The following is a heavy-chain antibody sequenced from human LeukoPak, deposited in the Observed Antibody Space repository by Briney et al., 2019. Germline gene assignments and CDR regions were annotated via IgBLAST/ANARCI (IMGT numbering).Heavy chain of an antibody. J-gene: IGHJ4*02. Sequence: GGSLRLSCAASGFTFSSYWMSCVRQAPGKGLEWVANIKQDGSEKYYVDSVTGRFTISRDNAKNSLYLQMNSLRAEDTAVYYCASRAPYDSSGYSLDYWGQGTLVTVSS. V-gene: IGHV3-7*01. CDR1: GFTFSSYW. CDR3: ASRAPYDSSGYSLDY. CDR2: IKQDGSEK. D-gene: IGHD3-22*01.